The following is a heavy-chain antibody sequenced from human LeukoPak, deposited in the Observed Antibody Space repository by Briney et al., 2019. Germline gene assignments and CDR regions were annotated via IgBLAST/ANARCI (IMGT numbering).Heavy chain of an antibody. CDR2: ISYDGSNK. V-gene: IGHV3-30*04. CDR3: ARTYQEYRSSSCWLDP. J-gene: IGHJ5*02. CDR1: GFTFSSYA. D-gene: IGHD6-6*01. Sequence: GRSLRLSCAASGFTFSSYAMHWVRQAPGKGLEWVAVISYDGSNKYYADSVKGRFTISRDNSKNTLYLQMNSLRAEDTAVYYCARTYQEYRSSSCWLDPRGEETLVTVSS.